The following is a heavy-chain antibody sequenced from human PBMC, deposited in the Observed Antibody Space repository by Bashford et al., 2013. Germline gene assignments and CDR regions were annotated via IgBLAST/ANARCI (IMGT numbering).Heavy chain of an antibody. V-gene: IGHV1-8*01. D-gene: IGHD6-19*01. J-gene: IGHJ4*02. Sequence: ASVKVSCKASGYTFGNYDINWLRQATGQGPEWMGWMNPKSGNTGYAPNFQGRVTMTRDNSINTAYIELTSLTVADTAVYYCARPAQTSGWYIYYFDLWGQGTLVTVSS. CDR3: ARPAQTSGWYIYYFDL. CDR2: MNPKSGNT. CDR1: GYTFGNYD.